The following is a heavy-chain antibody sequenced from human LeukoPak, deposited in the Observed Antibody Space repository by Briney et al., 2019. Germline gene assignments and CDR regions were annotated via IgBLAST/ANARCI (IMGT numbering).Heavy chain of an antibody. CDR1: GFTFDVYG. CDR2: ISGSGGST. V-gene: IGHV3-23*01. J-gene: IGHJ5*02. D-gene: IGHD2-8*01. Sequence: GGSLRLSCAASGFTFDVYGMSWVRQAPGKGLEWVSAISGSGGSTYYADSVKGRFTISRDNSKNTLYLQMNSLRAEDTAVYYCAKERRFVWSHWFDPWGQGTLVTVSS. CDR3: AKERRFVWSHWFDP.